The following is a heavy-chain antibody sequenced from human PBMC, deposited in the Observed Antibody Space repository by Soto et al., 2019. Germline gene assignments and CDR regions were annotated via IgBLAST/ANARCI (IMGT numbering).Heavy chain of an antibody. CDR1: GFTFSSYG. D-gene: IGHD3-10*01. Sequence: GGSLRLSCAASGFTFSSYGMHWVRQAPGKGLEWVAVISYDGSNKYYADSVKGRFTISRDNSKNTLYLQMNSLRAEDTAVYYCAKETRGGGFDYWVQGTLVTVSS. J-gene: IGHJ4*02. CDR2: ISYDGSNK. V-gene: IGHV3-30*18. CDR3: AKETRGGGFDY.